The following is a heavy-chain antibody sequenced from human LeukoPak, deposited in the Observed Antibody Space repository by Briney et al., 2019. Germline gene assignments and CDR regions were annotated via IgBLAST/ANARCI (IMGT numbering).Heavy chain of an antibody. CDR2: IIPIFGTA. Sequence: SVKVSCKASGSTFSSYAISWVRQAPGQGLEWMGGIIPIFGTANYAQKFQGRVTITADESTSTAYMELRSLRSDDTAVYYCARDRRVYYYGSGSYSNFDHWGQGTLVTVSS. V-gene: IGHV1-69*13. CDR1: GSTFSSYA. D-gene: IGHD3-10*01. CDR3: ARDRRVYYYGSGSYSNFDH. J-gene: IGHJ4*02.